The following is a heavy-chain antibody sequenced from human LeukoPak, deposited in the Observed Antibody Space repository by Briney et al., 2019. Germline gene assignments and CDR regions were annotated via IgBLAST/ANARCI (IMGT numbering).Heavy chain of an antibody. D-gene: IGHD3-22*01. Sequence: GGSLRLSCVASGFTFSSYAMHWVRQAPGKGLEWVAVISYDGSNKYYADSVKGRFTISRDNSKNTLYLQMNSLRAEDTAVYYCARDEIVVVITFSAFDIWGQGTMVTVSS. V-gene: IGHV3-30-3*01. CDR1: GFTFSSYA. CDR3: ARDEIVVVITFSAFDI. CDR2: ISYDGSNK. J-gene: IGHJ3*02.